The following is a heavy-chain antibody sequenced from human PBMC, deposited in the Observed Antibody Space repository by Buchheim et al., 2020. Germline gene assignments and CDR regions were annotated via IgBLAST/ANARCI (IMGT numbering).Heavy chain of an antibody. V-gene: IGHV4-4*02. CDR1: GVSISSSNW. J-gene: IGHJ4*02. D-gene: IGHD1-1*01. Sequence: QVQLQESGPGLVEPSGTLSLTCAVSGVSISSSNWWSWVRQPPGEGLEWIGEMHHGGTTKYNPSLESRVTISVDKSKNPFSLKLTSVTAADTAVYYCVRYPYGIIPPGIDYWGQGTL. CDR3: VRYPYGIIPPGIDY. CDR2: MHHGGTT.